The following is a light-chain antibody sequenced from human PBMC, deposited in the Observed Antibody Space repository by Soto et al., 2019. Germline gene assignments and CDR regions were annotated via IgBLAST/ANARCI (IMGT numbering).Light chain of an antibody. CDR1: QSVSSDW. V-gene: IGKV3-20*01. Sequence: TVLTQSPGTQSLSPGERAALSCRASQSVSSDWLAWYQQKPGQPPRLLIYGASNRATGIPDRFSGSGSGTDYTLTISRLEPEDFAFYFCQDYHGSPPTFGQGTMVEIK. CDR2: GAS. J-gene: IGKJ1*01. CDR3: QDYHGSPPT.